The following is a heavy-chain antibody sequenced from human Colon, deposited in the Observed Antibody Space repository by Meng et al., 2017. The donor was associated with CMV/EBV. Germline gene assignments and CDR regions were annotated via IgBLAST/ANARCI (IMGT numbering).Heavy chain of an antibody. CDR1: GFTFSSYG. V-gene: IGHV3-21*01. CDR2: ISSSSSYI. D-gene: IGHD5-24*01. J-gene: IGHJ4*02. CDR3: ARVWVEMATIGTFDY. Sequence: EVQLVGPGGGLVKPGGSLRLSCAASGFTFSSYGMNWVRQAPGKGLEWVSAISSSSSYIYYADSVKGRFTISRDNAKNSLYLQMNSLRAEDTAVYYCARVWVEMATIGTFDYWGQGTLVTVSS.